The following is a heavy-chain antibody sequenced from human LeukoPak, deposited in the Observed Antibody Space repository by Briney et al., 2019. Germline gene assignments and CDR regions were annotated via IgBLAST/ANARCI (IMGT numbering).Heavy chain of an antibody. V-gene: IGHV3-30*03. CDR2: IPSDGSYT. CDR3: SLEGSSWYRYFQH. Sequence: GGSLRLSCAASGFNFNSHGMHWVRQAPGKGLEWVALIPSDGSYTYYADSVKGRFTISRDNAKNSLYLQMNSLRAEDTAVYYSSLEGSSWYRYFQHWGQGTLVTVSS. J-gene: IGHJ1*01. CDR1: GFNFNSHG. D-gene: IGHD6-13*01.